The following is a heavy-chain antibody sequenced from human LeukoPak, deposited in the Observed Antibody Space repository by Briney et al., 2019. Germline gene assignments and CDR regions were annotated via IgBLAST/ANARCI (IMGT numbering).Heavy chain of an antibody. CDR3: ARGRIVATSTSLAIY. D-gene: IGHD5-12*01. CDR1: GYTFTSYD. V-gene: IGHV1-8*01. Sequence: GASVKVSCKASGYTFTSYDINWVRQATGQGLEWMGWMNPNSGNTGYAQKFQGRVTMTRNTSISTAYMELGSLRSEDTAVYYCARGRIVATSTSLAIYWGQGTLVTVSS. CDR2: MNPNSGNT. J-gene: IGHJ4*02.